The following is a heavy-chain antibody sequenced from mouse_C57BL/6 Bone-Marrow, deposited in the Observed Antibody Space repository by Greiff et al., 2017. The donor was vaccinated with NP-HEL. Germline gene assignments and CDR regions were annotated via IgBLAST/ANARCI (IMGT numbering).Heavy chain of an antibody. J-gene: IGHJ4*01. CDR2: IYPGSGSI. CDR3: ARHEGNEYDGGYAMDY. Sequence: VKLVESGAELVKPGASVKLSCKASGYTFTEYTIHWVKQRSGQGLEWIGWIYPGSGSIKYNEKFKDKATLTADKSSSTVYMELSRLTSEDSAVYFCARHEGNEYDGGYAMDYWGQGTSVTVSS. CDR1: GYTFTEYT. D-gene: IGHD2-4*01. V-gene: IGHV1-62-2*01.